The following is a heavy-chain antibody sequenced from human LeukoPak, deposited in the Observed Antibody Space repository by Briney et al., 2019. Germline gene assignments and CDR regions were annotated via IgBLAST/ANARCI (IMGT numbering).Heavy chain of an antibody. J-gene: IGHJ5*02. CDR2: ISYDGSNK. CDR1: GFTFSSYA. V-gene: IGHV3-30-3*01. Sequence: GGSLRLSCAASGFTFSSYAMHWVRQAPGKGLEWVAVISYDGSNKYYADSVKGRFTISRDNAKNSLYLQMNSLRAEDTALYYCAKEGWFDPWGQGTLVTVSS. CDR3: AKEGWFDP.